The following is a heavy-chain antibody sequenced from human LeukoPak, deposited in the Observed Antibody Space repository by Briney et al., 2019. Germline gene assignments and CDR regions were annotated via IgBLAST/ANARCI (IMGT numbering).Heavy chain of an antibody. V-gene: IGHV1-69*04. CDR1: GGTFSSYA. D-gene: IGHD5-12*01. J-gene: IGHJ4*02. Sequence: SVKVSCKASGGTFSSYAISWVRQAPGQGLEWMGRIIPILGIANYAQRFQGRVTITADKSTSTAYMELSSLRSEDTAVYYCARDEDSGYDDWGQGTLVTVSS. CDR3: ARDEDSGYDD. CDR2: IIPILGIA.